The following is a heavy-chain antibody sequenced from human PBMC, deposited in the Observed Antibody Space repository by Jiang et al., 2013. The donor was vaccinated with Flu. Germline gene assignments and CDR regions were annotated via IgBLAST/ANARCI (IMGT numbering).Heavy chain of an antibody. J-gene: IGHJ3*02. CDR3: ARPSRSGSPRVWAFDI. CDR2: ISAYNGNT. CDR1: GYTFTSYG. Sequence: SGAEVKKPGASVKVSCKASGYTFTSYGISWVRQAPGQGLEWMGWISAYNGNTNYAQKLQGRVTMTTDTSTSTAYMELRSLRSDDTAVYYCARPSRSGSPRVWAFDIWGQGTMVTVSS. D-gene: IGHD1-26*01. V-gene: IGHV1-18*01.